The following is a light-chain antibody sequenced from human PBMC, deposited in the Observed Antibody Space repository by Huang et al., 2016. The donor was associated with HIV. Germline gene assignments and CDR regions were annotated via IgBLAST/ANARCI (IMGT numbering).Light chain of an antibody. CDR1: QSVLYSSNNKSH. V-gene: IGKV4-1*01. Sequence: DIVMTQPPDSMAVSLGERATINCKSSQSVLYSSNNKSHLAWYQQKPGQPPKLLIYGASTRESGVPDRFSGSGSGTDFTLTISSLQAEDVAIYYCQQYYSIPYTFGQGTKLEIK. J-gene: IGKJ2*01. CDR3: QQYYSIPYT. CDR2: GAS.